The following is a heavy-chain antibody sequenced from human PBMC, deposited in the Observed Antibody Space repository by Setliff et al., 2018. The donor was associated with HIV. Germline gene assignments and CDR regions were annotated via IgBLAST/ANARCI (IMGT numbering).Heavy chain of an antibody. V-gene: IGHV1-46*01. CDR1: GYTFTSFY. Sequence: SVKVSCKASGYTFTSFYLHWVRQAPGQGLEWMAIINPSGGSTSYAQKFQGRVTMTSDTSTSTVYMELSSLRSEDTAVYYCARALYTNLAHFDYLGQGTLVTVSS. D-gene: IGHD4-4*01. J-gene: IGHJ4*02. CDR2: INPSGGST. CDR3: ARALYTNLAHFDY.